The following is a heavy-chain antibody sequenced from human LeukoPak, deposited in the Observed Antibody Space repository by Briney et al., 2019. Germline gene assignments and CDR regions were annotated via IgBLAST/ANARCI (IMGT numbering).Heavy chain of an antibody. J-gene: IGHJ4*02. CDR1: GFTFSSYE. CDR2: ISSSSGTI. D-gene: IGHD4-17*01. Sequence: GGSLRLSCAASGFTFSSYEMNWVRQVPGKGLEWISYISSSSGTIHYADSVKGRFTISRDNSKNTLYLQMNSLRAEDTAVYYCVRGDYGDYTLFDYWGQGTLVTVSS. V-gene: IGHV3-48*03. CDR3: VRGDYGDYTLFDY.